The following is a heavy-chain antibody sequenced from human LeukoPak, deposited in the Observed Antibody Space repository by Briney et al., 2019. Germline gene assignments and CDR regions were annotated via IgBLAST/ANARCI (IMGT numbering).Heavy chain of an antibody. CDR2: INSDGGST. Sequence: QPRGSLRLSCTASGFTFSSYWMHWVRQAPGKGLVWVSRINSDGGSTSYADSVKGRFTISRDNAKNTLYLQMNSLRAEDTAVYYCARRIQGMAPYYFDYWGQGTLVTVSS. D-gene: IGHD5-24*01. CDR1: GFTFSSYW. V-gene: IGHV3-74*01. CDR3: ARRIQGMAPYYFDY. J-gene: IGHJ4*02.